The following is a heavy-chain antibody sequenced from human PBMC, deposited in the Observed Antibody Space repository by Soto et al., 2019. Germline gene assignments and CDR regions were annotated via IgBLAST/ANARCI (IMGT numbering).Heavy chain of an antibody. Sequence: CAAPGFTFSSYAMSWVRQAPGKGLEWVSAISGSGGSTYYADSVKGRFTISRDSSKNTLYLQMNSLRAEDTAVYYCAKDKATIETYYYYGMDVWGQGTTVTVSS. CDR3: AKDKATIETYYYYGMDV. V-gene: IGHV3-23*01. CDR1: GFTFSSYA. J-gene: IGHJ6*02. D-gene: IGHD5-12*01. CDR2: ISGSGGST.